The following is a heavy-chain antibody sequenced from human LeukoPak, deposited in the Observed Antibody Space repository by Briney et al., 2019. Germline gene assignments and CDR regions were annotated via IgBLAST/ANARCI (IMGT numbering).Heavy chain of an antibody. CDR2: IYYSGST. J-gene: IGHJ5*02. D-gene: IGHD3-3*01. V-gene: IGHV4-39*01. CDR1: GGSISSSSYY. Sequence: SETLSLTCTVSGGSISSSSYYWGWIRQPPGKGLEWIGTIYYSGSTYYNPSLKSRLTISVDTSKNQFSLKLSSVTAADRAVYYCAGIWSGYPNWFDPWGQGTLVTVSS. CDR3: AGIWSGYPNWFDP.